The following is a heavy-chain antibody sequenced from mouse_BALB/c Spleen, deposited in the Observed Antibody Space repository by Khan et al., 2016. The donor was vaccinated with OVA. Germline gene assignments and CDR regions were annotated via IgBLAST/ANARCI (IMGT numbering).Heavy chain of an antibody. Sequence: EVQRVESGPGLVKPSQTVSLTCTVTGISITSGNYRWSWIRQFPGNKLEWIGNIYYSGTVTYNPSLTSRTTITRDTSKNQFFLEMNSLAAEDTATYYCARDDGSLYWFFDVWGAGTTVTVSS. V-gene: IGHV3-5*02. CDR1: GISITSGNYR. J-gene: IGHJ1*01. CDR2: IYYSGTV. CDR3: ARDDGSLYWFFDV. D-gene: IGHD1-1*01.